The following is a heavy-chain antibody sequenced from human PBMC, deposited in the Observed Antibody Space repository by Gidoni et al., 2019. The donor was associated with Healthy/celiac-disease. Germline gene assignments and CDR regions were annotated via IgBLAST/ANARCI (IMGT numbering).Heavy chain of an antibody. J-gene: IGHJ6*02. D-gene: IGHD3-3*01. V-gene: IGHV4-39*01. CDR2: IYYSGST. CDR1: GGSISSSSYY. CDR3: ASHYDFWSGYSPYGMDV. Sequence: QLQLQESGPGLVKPSETLSLTCTVSGGSISSSSYYWGWLRQPPGKGLEWIGSIYYSGSTYYNPSLKSRVTISVDTSKNQFSLKLSSVTAADTAVYYCASHYDFWSGYSPYGMDVWGQGTTVTVSS.